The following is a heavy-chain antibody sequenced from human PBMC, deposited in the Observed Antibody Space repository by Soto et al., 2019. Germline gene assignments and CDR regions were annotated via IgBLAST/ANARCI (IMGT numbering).Heavy chain of an antibody. CDR3: ARGSGSGPTRDNYFDY. CDR1: GGTFSSYT. D-gene: IGHD6-19*01. CDR2: IIPILGIA. V-gene: IGHV1-69*02. J-gene: IGHJ4*02. Sequence: QVQLVQSGAEVKKPGSSVKVSCKASGGTFSSYTISWVRQAPGQGLEWMGRIIPILGIANYAQKFQGRVTITADKSTSTAYMELSSLRSEDTALYYCARGSGSGPTRDNYFDYWGQGTLVTVSS.